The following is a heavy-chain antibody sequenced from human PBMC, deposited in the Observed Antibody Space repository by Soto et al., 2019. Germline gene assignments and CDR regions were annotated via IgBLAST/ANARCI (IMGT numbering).Heavy chain of an antibody. CDR1: GFTFSSYS. Sequence: EVQLVESGGGLVKPGGSLRLSCAASGFTFSSYSMNWVRQAPGKGLEWVSSISSSSSYIYYADSVKGRFTISRDNAKNSLYLQMNSLRAEDTAVYYCARGGWNYYYYYGMDVWGQGTTVTVSS. V-gene: IGHV3-21*01. CDR2: ISSSSSYI. J-gene: IGHJ6*02. CDR3: ARGGWNYYYYYGMDV. D-gene: IGHD6-19*01.